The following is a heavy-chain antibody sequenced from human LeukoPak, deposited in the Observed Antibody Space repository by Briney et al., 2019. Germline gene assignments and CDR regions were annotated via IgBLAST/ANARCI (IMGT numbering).Heavy chain of an antibody. CDR1: GGSFSGYY. D-gene: IGHD2-15*01. V-gene: IGHV4-34*01. CDR3: ARHKVDCSGGSCYYFDY. Sequence: PSETLSLTCAVYGGSFSGYYWSWIRQPPGKGLEWIGEINHSGSTNYNPSLKSRVTISVDTSKNQFSLKLSSVTAADTAVYYYARHKVDCSGGSCYYFDYWGQGTLVTVSS. CDR2: INHSGST. J-gene: IGHJ4*02.